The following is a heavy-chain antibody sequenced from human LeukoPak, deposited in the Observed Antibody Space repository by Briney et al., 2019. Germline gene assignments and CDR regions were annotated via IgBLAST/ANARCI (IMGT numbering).Heavy chain of an antibody. Sequence: GGSLRLSCAASGFTFSSYAMTWVRQAPGKGLEWVSTITSDGDNTYSADSVKGRITFSRDNSKNTLSLQLRSLRAEDTAVYYCAKDLSYTSGSSDYWGQGTLVTVSS. CDR2: ITSDGDNT. V-gene: IGHV3-23*01. CDR1: GFTFSSYA. D-gene: IGHD6-19*01. J-gene: IGHJ4*02. CDR3: AKDLSYTSGSSDY.